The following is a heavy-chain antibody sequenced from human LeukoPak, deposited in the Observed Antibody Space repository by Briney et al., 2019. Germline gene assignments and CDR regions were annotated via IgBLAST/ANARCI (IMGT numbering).Heavy chain of an antibody. CDR1: GFTFTNAW. V-gene: IGHV3-23*01. D-gene: IGHD2-15*01. CDR3: AKQLGYCSDGSCYFPY. Sequence: GGSLRLSRAASGFTFTNAWMSWVRQAPGKGLEWVSAISNNGGYTYYADSVQGRFTISRDNSKSTLCLQMNSLRAEDTAVYYCAKQLGYCSDGSCYFPYWGQGTLVTVSS. J-gene: IGHJ4*02. CDR2: ISNNGGYT.